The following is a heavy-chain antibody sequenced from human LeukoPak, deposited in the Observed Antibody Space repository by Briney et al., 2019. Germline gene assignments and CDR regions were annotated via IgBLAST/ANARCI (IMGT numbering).Heavy chain of an antibody. CDR3: ARDPYGGYVDY. CDR2: INPNSGGT. J-gene: IGHJ4*02. D-gene: IGHD4/OR15-4a*01. V-gene: IGHV1-2*02. CDR1: GYTFTSYD. Sequence: ASVKVSCKASGYTFTSYDINWVRQATGQGLEWTGWINPNSGGTNYAQKFQGRVTMTRDTSISTAYMELSRLRSDDTAVYYCARDPYGGYVDYWGQGTLVTVSS.